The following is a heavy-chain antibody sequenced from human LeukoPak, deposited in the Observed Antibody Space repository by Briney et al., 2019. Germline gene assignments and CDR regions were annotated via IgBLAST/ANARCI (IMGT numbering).Heavy chain of an antibody. CDR3: ARGREGYCSSTSCYLYFDY. J-gene: IGHJ4*02. Sequence: PSETLSLTCTVSGGSISSYYWSWIRQPPGKGLEWIGYIYYSGSTNYNPSFKSRVTISVDTSKNQFSLKLSSVTAADTAVYHCARGREGYCSSTSCYLYFDYWGQGTLVTVSS. CDR1: GGSISSYY. D-gene: IGHD2-2*01. V-gene: IGHV4-59*01. CDR2: IYYSGST.